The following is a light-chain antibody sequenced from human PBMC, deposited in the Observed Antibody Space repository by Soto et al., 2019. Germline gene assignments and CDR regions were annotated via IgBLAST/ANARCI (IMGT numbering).Light chain of an antibody. Sequence: QSVLTQPPSASGTPGQRVTISCSGSSSNIGSNYVYWYQQLPGTAPKLLIYSNNQRPSGVPDRFSGSKSGTSASLAISGLRSEDEADYSCAAWDDSLSGRVFGTGTKVTVL. J-gene: IGLJ1*01. CDR2: SNN. CDR3: AAWDDSLSGRV. CDR1: SSNIGSNY. V-gene: IGLV1-47*02.